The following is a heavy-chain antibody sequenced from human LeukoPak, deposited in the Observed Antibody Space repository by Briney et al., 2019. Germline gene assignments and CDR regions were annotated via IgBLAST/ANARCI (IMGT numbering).Heavy chain of an antibody. CDR1: GFTFSDHY. CDR3: ARVRYNSGYIFDY. D-gene: IGHD5-18*01. J-gene: IGHJ4*02. Sequence: PGGSLRLSCAASGFTFSDHYMSWIRQAPGKGLEWVSYISSSGSTIYYADSVKGRFTISRDNAKNSLYLQMSSLRAEDTAVYYCARVRYNSGYIFDYWGQGALVTVSS. CDR2: ISSSGSTI. V-gene: IGHV3-11*04.